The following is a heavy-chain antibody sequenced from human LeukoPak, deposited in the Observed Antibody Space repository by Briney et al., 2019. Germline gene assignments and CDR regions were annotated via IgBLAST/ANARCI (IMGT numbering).Heavy chain of an antibody. CDR2: ISYSGST. CDR1: GGSISSYY. J-gene: IGHJ5*02. V-gene: IGHV4-59*08. CDR3: ARHRDYCSSTNCYLGWFDP. D-gene: IGHD2-2*01. Sequence: SETLSLTCTVSGGSISSYYWSWIRQPPGKGLEWIGYISYSGSTHYNPFLKNRVTMSVDTSKNQFSLKLSSVTAADTAVYYCARHRDYCSSTNCYLGWFDPWGQGTLVTVSS.